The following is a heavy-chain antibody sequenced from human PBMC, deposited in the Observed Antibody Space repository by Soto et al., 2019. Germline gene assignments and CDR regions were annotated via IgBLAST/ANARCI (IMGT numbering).Heavy chain of an antibody. D-gene: IGHD3-3*01. J-gene: IGHJ5*02. CDR3: ARSHDHDFWSGYQRTDNWFDP. CDR1: ACTFSGHA. CDR2: MNPNGGGT. Sequence: ASVKVSCKASACTFSGHAISLVRHAPGQGLEPTGWMNPNGGGTNYAQKFQGRVTMTRDTSISTAYMELSRLRSDDTAVYYCARSHDHDFWSGYQRTDNWFDPWAKGTLVTVS. V-gene: IGHV1-2*02.